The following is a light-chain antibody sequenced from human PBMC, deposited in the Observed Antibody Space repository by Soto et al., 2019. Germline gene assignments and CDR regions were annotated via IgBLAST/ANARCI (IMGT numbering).Light chain of an antibody. Sequence: IVMTQSPATLSVSPGERATLHCRASQSVSSNLGWYQHKPGQAPRLLIYGASTRATGIPARFSGSGSGTDFTLTISGLQSEDFAVYYCQQYNDWPPGYTFGQGTKVEIK. CDR1: QSVSSN. CDR2: GAS. J-gene: IGKJ2*01. V-gene: IGKV3-15*01. CDR3: QQYNDWPPGYT.